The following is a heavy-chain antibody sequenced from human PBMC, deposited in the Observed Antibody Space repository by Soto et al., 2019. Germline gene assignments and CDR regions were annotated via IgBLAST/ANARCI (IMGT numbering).Heavy chain of an antibody. CDR1: GYTFTSYA. D-gene: IGHD1-26*01. V-gene: IGHV1-3*01. J-gene: IGHJ4*02. CDR2: INAGNGNT. CDR3: ARFIVGTKGGFLIDY. Sequence: ASVKVSCKASGYTFTSYAMHWVRQAPGQRLEWMGWINAGNGNTKYSQKFQGRVTITRDTSASTAYMELSSLRSEDTAVYYCARFIVGTKGGFLIDYWGQGTLVTVSS.